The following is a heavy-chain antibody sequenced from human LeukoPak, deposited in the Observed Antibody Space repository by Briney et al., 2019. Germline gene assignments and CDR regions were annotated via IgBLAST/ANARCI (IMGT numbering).Heavy chain of an antibody. D-gene: IGHD1-1*01. J-gene: IGHJ3*02. Sequence: SETLSLTCAVYGGSFSGYYWSWIRQPPGKGLEWIGEINHSGSTNYNPSLKSRVTISVDTSKNQFSLKLSSVTAADTAVYYCARDLRGTAFDIWGQGTMVTVSS. CDR1: GGSFSGYY. CDR2: INHSGST. V-gene: IGHV4-34*01. CDR3: ARDLRGTAFDI.